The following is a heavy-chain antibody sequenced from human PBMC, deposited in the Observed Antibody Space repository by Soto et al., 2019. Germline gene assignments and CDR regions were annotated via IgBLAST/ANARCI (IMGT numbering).Heavy chain of an antibody. Sequence: QVQLVQSGAEVKKPGASVKVSCKASGYTFTGYYMHWVRQAPGQGLEWMGWINPDSGGTNYAQKFQGWVTMTRDTSISTAYMELSRLRSDDTALYYCARSSPSDISPVSRGSGNHHNLTGYGMDVWGQGTTVTVSS. CDR1: GYTFTGYY. CDR2: INPDSGGT. CDR3: ARSSPSDISPVSRGSGNHHNLTGYGMDV. J-gene: IGHJ6*02. V-gene: IGHV1-2*04. D-gene: IGHD3-10*01.